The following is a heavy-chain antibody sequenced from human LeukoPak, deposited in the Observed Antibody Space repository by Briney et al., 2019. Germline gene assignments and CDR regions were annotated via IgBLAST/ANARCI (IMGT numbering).Heavy chain of an antibody. CDR2: IKQDGSEK. CDR3: ARDRAAAAVPLDY. J-gene: IGHJ4*02. CDR1: GFTFSSYW. V-gene: IGHV3-7*01. Sequence: GGSLRLSCAASGFTFSSYWMSWVRQAPGKGLEWVANIKQDGSEKYYVDSVKGRFTISRDNAKNSLYLQMNSLRAEDTAVYYCARDRAAAAVPLDYWGQGTLVTVSS. D-gene: IGHD6-13*01.